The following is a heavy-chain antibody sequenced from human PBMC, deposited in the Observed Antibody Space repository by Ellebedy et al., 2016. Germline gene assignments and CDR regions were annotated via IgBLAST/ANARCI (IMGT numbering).Heavy chain of an antibody. CDR1: GYSFTSYW. Sequence: GGSLRLXCKGSGYSFTSYWIGWVRQMPGKGLEWMGIIYPGDSDTRYSPSFQGQVTISADKSIRIAYLQWSSLMASDTAMYYCARHGYYGSGSFSSRAYDSWGQGTLVTVSS. CDR2: IYPGDSDT. CDR3: ARHGYYGSGSFSSRAYDS. D-gene: IGHD3-10*01. J-gene: IGHJ4*02. V-gene: IGHV5-51*01.